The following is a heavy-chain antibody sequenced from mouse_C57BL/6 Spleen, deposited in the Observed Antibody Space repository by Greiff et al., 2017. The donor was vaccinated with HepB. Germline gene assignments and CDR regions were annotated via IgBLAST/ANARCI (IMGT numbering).Heavy chain of an antibody. V-gene: IGHV1-82*01. D-gene: IGHD4-1*01. J-gene: IGHJ3*01. Sequence: QVQLQQSGPELVKPGASVKISCKASGYAFSSSWMNWVKQRPGKGLEWIGRIYPGDGDTNYNGKFKGKATLTADKSSSTAYMQLSSLTSEDSAVYFCASGDWGDGFAYWGQGTLVTVSA. CDR1: GYAFSSSW. CDR2: IYPGDGDT. CDR3: ASGDWGDGFAY.